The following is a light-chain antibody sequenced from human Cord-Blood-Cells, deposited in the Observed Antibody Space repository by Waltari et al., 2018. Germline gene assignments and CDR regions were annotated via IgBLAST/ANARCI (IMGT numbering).Light chain of an antibody. CDR2: AAS. V-gene: IGKV1-33*01. CDR3: QQYDNLPWT. Sequence: EIETTHIPSFLSASGGDRVNITCQTSQGMINYLNWYQQKPGKAPKHLIYAASNLETGVPSRFSGSGSGTDFTFTISSLQPEDIATYYCQQYDNLPWTFGQGTKVEIK. CDR1: QGMINY. J-gene: IGKJ1*01.